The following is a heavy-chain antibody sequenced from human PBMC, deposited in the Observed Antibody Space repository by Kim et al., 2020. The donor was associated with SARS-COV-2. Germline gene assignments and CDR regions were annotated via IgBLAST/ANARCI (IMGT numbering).Heavy chain of an antibody. J-gene: IGHJ6*02. V-gene: IGHV3-9*01. CDR2: ISWNSGSI. CDR1: GFTFDDYA. D-gene: IGHD3-10*01. Sequence: GGSLRLSCAASGFTFDDYAMHWVRQAPGKGLEWVSGISWNSGSIGYADSVKGRFTISRDNAKNSLYLQMNSLRAEDTALYYCAKDTVLLGGMDVWGQGTTVTVSS. CDR3: AKDTVLLGGMDV.